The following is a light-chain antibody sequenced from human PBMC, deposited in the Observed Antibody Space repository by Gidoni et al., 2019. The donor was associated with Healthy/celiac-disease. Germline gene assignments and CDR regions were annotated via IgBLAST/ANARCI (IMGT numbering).Light chain of an antibody. J-gene: IGKJ4*01. CDR2: GAS. CDR1: QRVSSK. Sequence: EIVMTQSPATLSVSPGERATLSCRASQRVSSKLAWYQQKPGQARRLLIYGASTRATGIPARCSGSGSGTEFTLTISSLQSEDFAVYYCQQYNNWPLTFGGGTKVEIK. V-gene: IGKV3-15*01. CDR3: QQYNNWPLT.